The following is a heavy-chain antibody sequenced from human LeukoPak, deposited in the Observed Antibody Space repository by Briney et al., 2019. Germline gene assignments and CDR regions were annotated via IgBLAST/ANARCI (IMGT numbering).Heavy chain of an antibody. Sequence: ASVKVSCKASGYTFTGYYMHWVRQAPGQGLEWMGRINPNSGGTNYAQKFQGRVTMTRDTSISTAYMELSRLRSDDTAVYYCARDQRSRGVLVEPTDYWGQGTQVTVSS. CDR3: ARDQRSRGVLVEPTDY. D-gene: IGHD2-21*01. CDR1: GYTFTGYY. V-gene: IGHV1-2*06. J-gene: IGHJ4*02. CDR2: INPNSGGT.